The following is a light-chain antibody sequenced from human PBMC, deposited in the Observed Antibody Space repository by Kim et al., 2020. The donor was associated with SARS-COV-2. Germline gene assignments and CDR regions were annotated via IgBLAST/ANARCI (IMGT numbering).Light chain of an antibody. V-gene: IGKV3D-15*01. J-gene: IGKJ4*01. CDR1: QSVSSN. Sequence: SVSPGERAPLACRASQSVSSNLPWYQQKPGQAPRLLIYGASTRATGIPARFSGSGSGTEFTLTISSLQSEDFAVYYCQQYNNWLTFGGGTKVDIK. CDR2: GAS. CDR3: QQYNNWLT.